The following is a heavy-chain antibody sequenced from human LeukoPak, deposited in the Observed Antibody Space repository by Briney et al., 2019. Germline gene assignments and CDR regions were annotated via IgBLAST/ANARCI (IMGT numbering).Heavy chain of an antibody. CDR2: INPNSGGT. D-gene: IGHD6-13*01. J-gene: IGHJ4*02. V-gene: IGHV1-2*02. Sequence: ASVKVSCKASGYTFTGYYMHWVRQAPGQGLEWMGWINPNSGGTNYAQKFQGRVTMTRDTSISTAYMELSRLRSDDTAVYYCAPTNSWHYYFDYWGQGTLVTVSS. CDR3: APTNSWHYYFDY. CDR1: GYTFTGYY.